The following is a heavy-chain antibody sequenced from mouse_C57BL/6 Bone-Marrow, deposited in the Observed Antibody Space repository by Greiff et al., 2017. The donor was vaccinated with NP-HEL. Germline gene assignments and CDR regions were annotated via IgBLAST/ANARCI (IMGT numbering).Heavy chain of an antibody. Sequence: QVQLQQPGAELVRPGSSVKLSCKASGYTFTSYWMDWVKQRPGQGLEWIGNIYPSDSETHYNQKFKDKATLTVDKSSSTAYMQLSSLTSEDSAVYYCARGNYYGSSYKDFDYWGQGTTLTVSS. CDR1: GYTFTSYW. CDR3: ARGNYYGSSYKDFDY. V-gene: IGHV1-61*01. CDR2: IYPSDSET. D-gene: IGHD1-1*01. J-gene: IGHJ2*01.